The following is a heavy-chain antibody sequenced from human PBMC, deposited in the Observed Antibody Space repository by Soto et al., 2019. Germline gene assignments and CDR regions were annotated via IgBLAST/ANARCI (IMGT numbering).Heavy chain of an antibody. CDR1: GFTFRSFN. J-gene: IGHJ4*02. D-gene: IGHD3-10*01. CDR3: ARDLGPGYGSGSYYL. Sequence: EVQLVESGGGLVKPGGSLGLSCAASGFTFRSFNMNWVRQAPGKGLEWVSSISSSSSHIYYADSVKGRFTISRDNAKNSLYLQMNSLRAEDTAVYYCARDLGPGYGSGSYYLWGQGTLVTVSS. V-gene: IGHV3-21*02. CDR2: ISSSSSHI.